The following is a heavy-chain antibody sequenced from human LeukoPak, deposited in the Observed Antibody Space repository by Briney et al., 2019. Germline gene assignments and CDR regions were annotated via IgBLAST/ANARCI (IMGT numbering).Heavy chain of an antibody. D-gene: IGHD3-16*01. J-gene: IGHJ6*03. CDR3: ARFMRHDPYYYYMDV. Sequence: GASVKVSCKASGYTFTGYYMHWVRQAPGQGLEWMGWIGAYNGNTNYAKKLQGRVTMTTDTSTSTAYMELRSLRSDDTAVYYCARFMRHDPYYYYMDVWGKGTTVTISS. V-gene: IGHV1-18*04. CDR1: GYTFTGYY. CDR2: IGAYNGNT.